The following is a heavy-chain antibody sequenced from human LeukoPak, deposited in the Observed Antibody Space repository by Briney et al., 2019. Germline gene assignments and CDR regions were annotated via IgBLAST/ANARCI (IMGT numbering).Heavy chain of an antibody. CDR3: ARTTNWNYRYYYYYMDV. D-gene: IGHD1-7*01. CDR2: INPNSGGT. Sequence: ASVKVSCKASGYTFTGYYMHWVRQAPGQGLEWMGWINPNSGGTNYSQKFQGTVTMTRDTSISTAYMELSRLRSDDTAVYYCARTTNWNYRYYYYYMDVWGKGTTVTVSS. J-gene: IGHJ6*03. V-gene: IGHV1-2*02. CDR1: GYTFTGYY.